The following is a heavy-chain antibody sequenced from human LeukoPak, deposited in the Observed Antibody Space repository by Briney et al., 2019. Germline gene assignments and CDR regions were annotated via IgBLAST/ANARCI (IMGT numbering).Heavy chain of an antibody. J-gene: IGHJ4*02. CDR2: IYYSGST. V-gene: IGHV4-59*12. CDR1: GGSISSYY. D-gene: IGHD1-26*01. CDR3: AREFTSGSYVY. Sequence: SETLSLTCTVSGGSISSYYWSWIRQPPGKGLEWIGYIYYSGSTNYNPSLKSRVTISVDTSKNQFSLKLSSVTAADTAVYYCAREFTSGSYVYWGQGTLVTVSS.